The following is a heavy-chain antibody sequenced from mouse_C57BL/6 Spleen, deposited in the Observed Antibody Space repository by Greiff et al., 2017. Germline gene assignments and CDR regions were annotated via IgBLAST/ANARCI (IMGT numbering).Heavy chain of an antibody. V-gene: IGHV1-54*01. Sequence: QVQLQQSGAELVRPGTSVKVSCKASGYAFTNYLIEWVKQRPGQGLEWIGVINPGSGGTNYNEKFKGKATLTADKSSNTAYMQLSSLTSEDSAVYFCARREFITTVYFDYWGQGTTLTVSS. CDR2: INPGSGGT. D-gene: IGHD1-1*01. CDR1: GYAFTNYL. J-gene: IGHJ2*01. CDR3: ARREFITTVYFDY.